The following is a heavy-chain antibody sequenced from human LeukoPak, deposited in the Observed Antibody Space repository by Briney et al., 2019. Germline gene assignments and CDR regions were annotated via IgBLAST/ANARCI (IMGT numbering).Heavy chain of an antibody. CDR1: GASISSYY. D-gene: IGHD6-19*01. J-gene: IGHJ4*02. V-gene: IGHV4-59*08. CDR2: IYNSGST. CDR3: AGTMAVAGRYYFDY. Sequence: SETLSLTCTVSGASISSYYWSWIRQPPGKGLKWIAYIYNSGSTNYNPSLKSRVTISVDTSKNQLSLKLSSVTAADTALYYCAGTMAVAGRYYFDYWGQGTLVTVSS.